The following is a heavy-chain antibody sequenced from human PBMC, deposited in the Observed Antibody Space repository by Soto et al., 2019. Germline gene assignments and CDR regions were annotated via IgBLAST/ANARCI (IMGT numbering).Heavy chain of an antibody. Sequence: GGSLRLSCAASGFTFSSYAMHWVRQAPGKGLEWVAVISYDGSNKYYADSVKGRFTISRDNSKNTLYLQMNSLRAEDTAVYYCARAYEGGYFDYWGQGTLVTVS. V-gene: IGHV3-30-3*01. CDR3: ARAYEGGYFDY. J-gene: IGHJ4*02. CDR2: ISYDGSNK. D-gene: IGHD3-16*01. CDR1: GFTFSSYA.